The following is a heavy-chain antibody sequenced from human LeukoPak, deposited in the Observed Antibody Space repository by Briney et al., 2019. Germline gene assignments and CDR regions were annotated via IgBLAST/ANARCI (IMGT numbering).Heavy chain of an antibody. Sequence: PSQTLSLTCTVSGGSISGYYWSWIRQPAGKGLEWIGRIYSSGSINYNPSLTSRVTMSVDMSKNQFSLKLSSVTAADTAVYYCARDGNSDFDYWGQGTLVTVSS. J-gene: IGHJ4*02. CDR1: GGSISGYY. D-gene: IGHD4-23*01. V-gene: IGHV4-4*07. CDR3: ARDGNSDFDY. CDR2: IYSSGSI.